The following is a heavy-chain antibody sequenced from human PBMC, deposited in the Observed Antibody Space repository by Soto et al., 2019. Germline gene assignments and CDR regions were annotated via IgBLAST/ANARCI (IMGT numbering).Heavy chain of an antibody. D-gene: IGHD3-16*01. CDR2: ISYDGSNK. V-gene: IGHV3-30*03. CDR3: AGYYDYIWGSLLGEEIIDY. J-gene: IGHJ4*02. CDR1: GFTFSSYG. Sequence: QVQLVESGGGVVQPGRSLRLSCAASGFTFSSYGMHWVRQAPGKGLEWVAVISYDGSNKYYADSVKGRFTISRDNSKNTLYLQMNSLRAEDTAVYYCAGYYDYIWGSLLGEEIIDYWGQGTLVTVSS.